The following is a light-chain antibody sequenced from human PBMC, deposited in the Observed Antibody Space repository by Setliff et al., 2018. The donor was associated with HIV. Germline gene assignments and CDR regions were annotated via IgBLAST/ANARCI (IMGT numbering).Light chain of an antibody. Sequence: QSVLTQPASVSGSPGQSITISCTGTSSDIGGYTSVSWYQQHPGKAPKLIIYDVTKRPSGLSNRFSGSKSGNTASLTISGLQGEDEADYYCSSYTSTSTLFVFGTGTKVTVL. V-gene: IGLV2-14*03. J-gene: IGLJ1*01. CDR2: DVT. CDR1: SSDIGGYTS. CDR3: SSYTSTSTLFV.